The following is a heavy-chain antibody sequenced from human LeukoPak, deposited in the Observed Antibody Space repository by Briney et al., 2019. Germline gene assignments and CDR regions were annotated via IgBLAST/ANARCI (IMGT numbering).Heavy chain of an antibody. CDR1: GYTFTDYY. J-gene: IGHJ6*02. CDR3: ARDHCSTTSCYAEGPDYYYGMDV. D-gene: IGHD2-2*01. V-gene: IGHV1-2*02. CDR2: INPNSGVT. Sequence: ASVKVSCKASGYTFTDYYIHWVRQAPGQGLEWMGWINPNSGVTNYAQKFQGRVTMTRDTSISTAYMDLSRLRSGDTAVYYCARDHCSTTSCYAEGPDYYYGMDVWGQGTTVTVSS.